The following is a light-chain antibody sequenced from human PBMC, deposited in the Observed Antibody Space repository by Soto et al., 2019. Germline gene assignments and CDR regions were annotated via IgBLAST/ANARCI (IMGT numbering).Light chain of an antibody. J-gene: IGKJ2*01. Sequence: EIVLTQYPGTLSLSPGERATLSCRASQTVTSSYLAWYQQKPGQAPRLLIYGASSRATGIPDRFSGSGSGTAFTLTISRLEPEDFAVYYCQQYGTSPPYTFGQGTKLEIK. CDR1: QTVTSSY. CDR3: QQYGTSPPYT. CDR2: GAS. V-gene: IGKV3-20*01.